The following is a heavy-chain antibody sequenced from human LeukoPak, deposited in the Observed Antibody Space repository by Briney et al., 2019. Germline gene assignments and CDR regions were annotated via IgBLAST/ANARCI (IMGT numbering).Heavy chain of an antibody. Sequence: ASVTVSCKASGYTFASNYIHWVRQAPGQGLEWMGMIYPRDGSTSYAQKFQGRVTVTRDTSTSTVHMELSGLRSEDTAVYYCARDQEGFDYWGQGTLVTVSS. CDR1: GYTFASNY. CDR2: IYPRDGST. CDR3: ARDQEGFDY. J-gene: IGHJ4*02. V-gene: IGHV1-46*01.